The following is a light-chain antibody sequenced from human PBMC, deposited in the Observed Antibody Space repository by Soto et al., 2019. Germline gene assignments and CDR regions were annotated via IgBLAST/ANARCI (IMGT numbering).Light chain of an antibody. Sequence: RLTQSPSSLSASVGDTVTISCRASQDISTYLAWYQHKPGKAPTLLIFGASSLHNGVPPRFAGSGSGSEFTLTINRLQPDDFATYYCQQSHRTFGQGTKVEIK. CDR1: QDISTY. V-gene: IGKV1-5*01. CDR3: QQSHRT. J-gene: IGKJ1*01. CDR2: GAS.